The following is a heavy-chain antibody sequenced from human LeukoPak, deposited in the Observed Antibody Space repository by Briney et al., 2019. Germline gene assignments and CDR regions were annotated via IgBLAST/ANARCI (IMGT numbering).Heavy chain of an antibody. CDR2: ISGSGGST. J-gene: IGHJ4*02. CDR1: GFTFSSYA. CDR3: AKDGSITIFGVVISYFDY. D-gene: IGHD3-3*01. V-gene: IGHV3-23*01. Sequence: GGSLRLSCAASGFTFSSYAISWVRQAPGKGLEWVSAISGSGGSTYYADSVKGRFTISRDNSKNTLYLQMNSLRAEDTAVYYCAKDGSITIFGVVISYFDYWGQGTLVTVSS.